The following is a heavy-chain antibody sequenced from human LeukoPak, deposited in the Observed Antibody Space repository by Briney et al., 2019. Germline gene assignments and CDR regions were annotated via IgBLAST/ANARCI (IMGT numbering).Heavy chain of an antibody. J-gene: IGHJ4*02. Sequence: GASVKVSCKASGGIFSNYAINWVRQAPGQGLEWMGGIIPIFGTANYAQKFQGRVTITADESTSTAYMELSSLRSEDTAVYYCARGSGWYPFDYWGQGTLVTVSS. CDR1: GGIFSNYA. CDR2: IIPIFGTA. V-gene: IGHV1-69*13. CDR3: ARGSGWYPFDY. D-gene: IGHD6-19*01.